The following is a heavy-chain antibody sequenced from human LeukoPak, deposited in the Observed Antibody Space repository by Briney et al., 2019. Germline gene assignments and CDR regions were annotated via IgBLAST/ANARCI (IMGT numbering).Heavy chain of an antibody. CDR2: IYSGGST. CDR1: GFTVSSNY. Sequence: GGSLTLSCAASGFTVSSNYMSWVRQAQGKGLEWVSVIYSGGSTYYADSVKGLFTISRDNSKNTLYLQMNSVRAEDTGVYYCAREKLNWGFDYWGQGTLVTVSS. J-gene: IGHJ4*02. V-gene: IGHV3-53*01. D-gene: IGHD3-16*01. CDR3: AREKLNWGFDY.